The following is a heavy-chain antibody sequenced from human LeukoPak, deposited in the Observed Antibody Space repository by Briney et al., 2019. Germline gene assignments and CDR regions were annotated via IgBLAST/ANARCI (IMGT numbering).Heavy chain of an antibody. CDR3: ATYSSSWSTFDC. CDR1: GYTFTGYC. V-gene: IGHV1-2*02. D-gene: IGHD6-13*01. J-gene: IGHJ4*02. Sequence: ASVKVSCKASGYTFTGYCLHWVRQAPGQGLEWVGRINPHSGGTNYAEKFQGRVTMTRDTSITTAYMELSRLRYDDTAVYYCATYSSSWSTFDCWGQGTLVTVSS. CDR2: INPHSGGT.